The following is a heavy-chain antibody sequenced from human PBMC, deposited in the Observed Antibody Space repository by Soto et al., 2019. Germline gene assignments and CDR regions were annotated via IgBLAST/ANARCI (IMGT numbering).Heavy chain of an antibody. D-gene: IGHD5-12*01. Sequence: EVQLLESGGGLVQPGGSLRLSCAASGVTFSSQTMSWVRQAPGKGLEWVSVISSSGSTSYTDSVEGRFTISKDSSKNTLYLQLNSLRVEDTAVYYCAKGARDVDYWGQGTLVTVSS. CDR3: AKGARDVDY. V-gene: IGHV3-23*01. CDR1: GVTFSSQT. CDR2: ISSSGST. J-gene: IGHJ4*02.